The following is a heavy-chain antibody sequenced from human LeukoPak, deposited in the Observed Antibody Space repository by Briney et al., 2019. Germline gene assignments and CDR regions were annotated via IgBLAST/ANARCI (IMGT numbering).Heavy chain of an antibody. CDR2: ISSSSSTI. CDR3: ARDLLDIVATSYYYYGMDV. J-gene: IGHJ6*02. Sequence: GGSLRLSCAASGFTFSSYSMNWVRQAPGKGLEWVSYISSSSSTIYYADSVKGRFTISRDNAKNSLYLQMNSLRTEDTAVYYCARDLLDIVATSYYYYGMDVWGQGTTVTVSS. CDR1: GFTFSSYS. V-gene: IGHV3-48*04. D-gene: IGHD5-12*01.